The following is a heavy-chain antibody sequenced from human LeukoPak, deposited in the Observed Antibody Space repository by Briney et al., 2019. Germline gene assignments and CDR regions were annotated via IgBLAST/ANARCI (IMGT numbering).Heavy chain of an antibody. Sequence: GGSLRLSCAASGFTFSDYSMKWVRQAPGKGLEWVSYISRSSSTMFYADSVKGRFTISRDPARNSLYLQMNSLRAEDTAVYYCAKPSYSTSWYEFDYWGQGTLVTVSS. CDR3: AKPSYSTSWYEFDY. V-gene: IGHV3-48*01. CDR2: ISRSSSTM. J-gene: IGHJ4*02. D-gene: IGHD6-13*01. CDR1: GFTFSDYS.